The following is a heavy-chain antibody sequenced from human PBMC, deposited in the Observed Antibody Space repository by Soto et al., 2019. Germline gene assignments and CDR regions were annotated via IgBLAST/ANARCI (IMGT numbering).Heavy chain of an antibody. V-gene: IGHV4-59*08. J-gene: IGHJ4*02. CDR3: ARRYGGSIDY. D-gene: IGHD2-15*01. Sequence: QVQLQESGSGLVKPSETLSLTCTVSGGSISSYYWSWIRQPPGKGLEWIGYIYYSGSTNYNPSLKSRVTISVDTSKYQCSLKLSSVTAADTAVYYCARRYGGSIDYWGQGTLVTVSS. CDR1: GGSISSYY. CDR2: IYYSGST.